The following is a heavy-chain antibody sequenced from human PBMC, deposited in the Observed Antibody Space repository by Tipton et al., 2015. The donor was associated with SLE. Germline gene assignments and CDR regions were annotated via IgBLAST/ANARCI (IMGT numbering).Heavy chain of an antibody. V-gene: IGHV4-59*01. CDR2: IYYSGGT. J-gene: IGHJ4*02. D-gene: IGHD3-3*01. Sequence: TLSLTCTVSGGSISNYYWTWIRQPPGKGLEWIGYIYYSGGTNYNPSLKSRVTISVGTSKNQFSLKLNSVTAADTAVYYCARSYYDFWSASVRGYFDYWGQGTLVTVSS. CDR1: GGSISNYY. CDR3: ARSYYDFWSASVRGYFDY.